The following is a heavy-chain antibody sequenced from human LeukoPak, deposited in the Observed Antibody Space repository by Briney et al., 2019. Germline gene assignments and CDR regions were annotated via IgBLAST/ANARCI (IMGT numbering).Heavy chain of an antibody. D-gene: IGHD3-10*01. V-gene: IGHV1-2*06. CDR1: GYSFTDYY. J-gene: IGHJ4*02. CDR2: INPKRGGT. CDR3: ALLWFGELWTKDY. Sequence: APVKVSCKASGYSFTDYYMHWVRQAPGQGLEWMGRINPKRGGTNYAQKFQGRVTLTRDTSISTAHMELSRPTSDDTAVYYCALLWFGELWTKDYWGQGTLVTVSS.